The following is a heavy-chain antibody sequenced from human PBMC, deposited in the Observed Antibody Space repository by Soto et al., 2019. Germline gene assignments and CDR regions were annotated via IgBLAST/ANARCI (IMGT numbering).Heavy chain of an antibody. CDR1: GGSISSYY. CDR3: ARAGMVRGVIAYYYYYGMDV. Sequence: ETLSLTCTVSGGSISSYYWSWIRQPPGKGLEWIGYIYYSGSTNYNPSLKSRVTISVDTSKNQFSLKLSSVTAADTAVYYCARAGMVRGVIAYYYYYGMDVWGQGTTVTVSS. V-gene: IGHV4-59*01. D-gene: IGHD3-10*01. J-gene: IGHJ6*02. CDR2: IYYSGST.